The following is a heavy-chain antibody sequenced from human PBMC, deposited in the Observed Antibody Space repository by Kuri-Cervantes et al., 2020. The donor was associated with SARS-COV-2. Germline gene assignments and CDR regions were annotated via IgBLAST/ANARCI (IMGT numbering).Heavy chain of an antibody. J-gene: IGHJ5*02. D-gene: IGHD6-13*01. Sequence: SGPTLVKPTQILTLTCTFSGFSLSTSGVGVGWIRQPPGKALEWLAPIYWNDDKRYSPSLKSRLTITKDTSKNQVVLTMTNVDPVDTATYYCAHIAYIAAAGTGWFDPWGQGTLVTVSS. CDR1: GFSLSTSGVG. CDR2: IYWNDDK. CDR3: AHIAYIAAAGTGWFDP. V-gene: IGHV2-5*01.